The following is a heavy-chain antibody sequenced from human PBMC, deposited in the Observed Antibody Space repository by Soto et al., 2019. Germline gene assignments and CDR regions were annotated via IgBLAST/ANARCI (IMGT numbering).Heavy chain of an antibody. CDR1: GYTFTSYG. Sequence: QVQLVQSGAEVKKPGASVKVSCKASGYTFTSYGISWVRQAPGQGLDWMGWISAYNGNTNYAQKLQGRVTMTTDTSKSTAYMELRSLRSDDTAVYYCARTISAQYYYYGMDVWGQGTTVTVSS. J-gene: IGHJ6*02. V-gene: IGHV1-18*01. CDR3: ARTISAQYYYYGMDV. CDR2: ISAYNGNT. D-gene: IGHD6-6*01.